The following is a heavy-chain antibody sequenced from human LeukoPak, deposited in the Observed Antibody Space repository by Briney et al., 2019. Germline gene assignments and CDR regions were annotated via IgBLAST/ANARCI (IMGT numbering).Heavy chain of an antibody. V-gene: IGHV4-31*03. CDR3: ARGEQWTLDY. Sequence: MPSETLSLTCTVSGGSISSGGYSWSWIRQHTGKGLEWIGYIYYSGSTYYNPSLKSRVTISVDTSKNQFSLKLSSVTAADTVVYYCARGEQWTLDYWGQGTLVTVSS. J-gene: IGHJ4*02. D-gene: IGHD6-19*01. CDR2: IYYSGST. CDR1: GGSISSGGYS.